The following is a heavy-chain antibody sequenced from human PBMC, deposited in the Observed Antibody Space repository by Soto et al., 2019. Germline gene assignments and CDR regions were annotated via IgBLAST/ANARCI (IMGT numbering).Heavy chain of an antibody. V-gene: IGHV4-59*01. CDR3: AYGESYEGYFDS. CDR1: GGSISSYY. J-gene: IGHJ4*02. D-gene: IGHD1-26*01. Sequence: PSETLSLTCSVSGGSISSYYWSWIRQPPGKGLEWIGYIYYSGNTNYNPSLKSRVTISVDTSKTHFSLKLSSVTAADTAVYYCAYGESYEGYFDSWGQGALVTV. CDR2: IYYSGNT.